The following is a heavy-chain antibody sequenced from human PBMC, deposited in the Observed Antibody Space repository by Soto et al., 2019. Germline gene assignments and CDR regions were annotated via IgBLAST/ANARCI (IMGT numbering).Heavy chain of an antibody. J-gene: IGHJ3*02. CDR2: IYYSGST. D-gene: IGHD3-10*01. CDR1: GGSISSYY. V-gene: IGHV4-59*01. CDR3: ARDSSGRGVIDAFDI. Sequence: SETLSLTCTVSGGSISSYYWSWIRQPPGKGLEWIGYIYYSGSTNYNPSLKSRVTISVDTSKNQFSLKLSSVTAADTAVYYCARDSSGRGVIDAFDIWGQGTMVTVSS.